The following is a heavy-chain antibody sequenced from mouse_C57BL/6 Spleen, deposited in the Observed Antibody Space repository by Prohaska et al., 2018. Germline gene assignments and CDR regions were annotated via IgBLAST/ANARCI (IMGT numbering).Heavy chain of an antibody. D-gene: IGHD4-1*01. Sequence: QVQLQQPGAELVKPGASVKLSCKASGYTFTSYWMQWVKQRPGQGLEWIGEIDPSDSYTNYNQKFKGKATLTVDTSASTAYMQLSSLTSEDSAVYYCARGLGRGDYWGQGTSVTVSS. V-gene: IGHV1-50*01. CDR2: IDPSDSYT. J-gene: IGHJ4*01. CDR1: GYTFTSYW. CDR3: ARGLGRGDY.